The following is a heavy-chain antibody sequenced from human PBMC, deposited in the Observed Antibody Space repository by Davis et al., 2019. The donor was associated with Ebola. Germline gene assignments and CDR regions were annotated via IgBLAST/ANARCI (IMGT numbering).Heavy chain of an antibody. CDR3: AKDNRNIWSEV. J-gene: IGHJ3*01. V-gene: IGHV3-23*01. CDR2: HGTSGDT. CDR1: GFVFRSYV. Sequence: GGSLRLSCAASGFVFRSYVMSWVRRAPGKGLEWVSTHGTSGDTYYADSVKGRFTISRDNSKNTLYLQMNGLRVEDTAIYYCAKDNRNIWSEVWGQGTMVTVPS. D-gene: IGHD2/OR15-2a*01.